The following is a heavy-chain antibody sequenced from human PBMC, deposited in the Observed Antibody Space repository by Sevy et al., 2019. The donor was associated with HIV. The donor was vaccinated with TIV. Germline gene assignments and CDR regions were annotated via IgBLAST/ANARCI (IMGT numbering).Heavy chain of an antibody. J-gene: IGHJ4*02. V-gene: IGHV3-11*06. CDR3: ARYGPGRVFDY. CDR1: GFTFSDYY. Sequence: GSLRLSCAASGFTFSDYYMSWIRQAPGKGLEWVSYISSSSSYTNYADSVKGRFTISRDNAKNSLYLQMNSLRAEDTAVYYCARYGPGRVFDYWGQGTLVTVSS. D-gene: IGHD3-10*01. CDR2: ISSSSSYT.